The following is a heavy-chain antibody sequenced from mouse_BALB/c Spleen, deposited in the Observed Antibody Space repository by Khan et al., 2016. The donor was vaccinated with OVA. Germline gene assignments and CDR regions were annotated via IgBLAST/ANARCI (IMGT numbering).Heavy chain of an antibody. V-gene: IGHV5-9-3*01. Sequence: EVELVESGGGLVKPGGSLKLSCAASGFTFSTYAMSWVRQTPEKRLEWVATLSSDGDYTYFPDNVTGRFTISRDNAKNTLCLQMTSLRSEDTAMYYCARSPYGNFAYWGQGTLVTVSA. J-gene: IGHJ3*01. D-gene: IGHD2-1*01. CDR1: GFTFSTYA. CDR3: ARSPYGNFAY. CDR2: LSSDGDYT.